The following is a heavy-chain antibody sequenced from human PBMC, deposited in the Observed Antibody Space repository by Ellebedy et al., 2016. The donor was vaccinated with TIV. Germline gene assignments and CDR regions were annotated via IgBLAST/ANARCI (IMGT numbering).Heavy chain of an antibody. Sequence: AASVKVSCKTSGYTFTDYYIHWVRQAPGQGLEWMASINPNSGGTNYAQKFRGRVTVTRDTSTSTTFLELSRLRSDDTAVYYCTRDHTNIESGDYWGQGTLVTVSS. CDR3: TRDHTNIESGDY. D-gene: IGHD2-8*01. CDR2: INPNSGGT. CDR1: GYTFTDYY. V-gene: IGHV1-2*02. J-gene: IGHJ4*02.